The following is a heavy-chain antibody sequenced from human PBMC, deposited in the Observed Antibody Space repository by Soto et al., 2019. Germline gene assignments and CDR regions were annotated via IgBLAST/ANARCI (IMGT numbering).Heavy chain of an antibody. J-gene: IGHJ4*02. Sequence: SGPTLVNPTPTLTLTCTFSGFSLSPSGMRVSWIRQPPGKALEWLARSDWDDDKFYSTSLKTSLTISKDTSKNQVVLTITNMDPVDTASYYSARDQDSDFDYWGQGTLVTSPQ. V-gene: IGHV2-70*04. CDR1: GFSLSPSGMR. CDR3: ARDQDSDFDY. D-gene: IGHD2-15*01. CDR2: SDWDDDK.